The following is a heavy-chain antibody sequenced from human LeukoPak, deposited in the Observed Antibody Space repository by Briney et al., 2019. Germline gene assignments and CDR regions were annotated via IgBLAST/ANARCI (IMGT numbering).Heavy chain of an antibody. CDR3: AKVASVGMDV. J-gene: IGHJ6*02. CDR2: ISYDGSNK. V-gene: IGHV3-30*18. Sequence: GGSLRLSCEASGVTFSGYGRHCVRQAPGKVLEWVAVISYDGSNKYYADSVKGRFTISRDNSKNTLYLQMNSLRAEDTAVYYCAKVASVGMDVWGQGTTVTVSS. CDR1: GVTFSGYG. D-gene: IGHD2-15*01.